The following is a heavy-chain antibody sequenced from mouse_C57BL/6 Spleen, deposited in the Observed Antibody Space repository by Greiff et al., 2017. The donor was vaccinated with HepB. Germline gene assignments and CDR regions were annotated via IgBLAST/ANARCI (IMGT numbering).Heavy chain of an antibody. CDR1: GFNIKDYY. Sequence: VQLKQSGAELVRPGASVKLSCTASGFNIKDYYMHWVKQRPEQGLEWIGRIDPEDGDTEYAPKFQGKATMTADTSSNTAYLQLSSLTSEDTAVYYCTTRGGGPHWYFDVWGTGTTVTVSS. CDR2: IDPEDGDT. CDR3: TTRGGGPHWYFDV. V-gene: IGHV14-1*01. D-gene: IGHD1-1*02. J-gene: IGHJ1*03.